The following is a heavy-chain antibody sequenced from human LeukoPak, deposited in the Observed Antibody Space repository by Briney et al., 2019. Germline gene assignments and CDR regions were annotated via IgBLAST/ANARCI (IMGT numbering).Heavy chain of an antibody. CDR1: GGSISSYY. CDR3: AREVGTIFGVVTRSYYYYGMDV. D-gene: IGHD3-3*01. V-gene: IGHV4-4*07. Sequence: SETLSLTCTVSGGSISSYYWSWIRQPAGKGLEWIGRIYTSGSTNYNPSLKSRVTMSVDTSKNQFPLKLSSVTAADTAVYYCAREVGTIFGVVTRSYYYYGMDVWGQGTTVTVSS. CDR2: IYTSGST. J-gene: IGHJ6*02.